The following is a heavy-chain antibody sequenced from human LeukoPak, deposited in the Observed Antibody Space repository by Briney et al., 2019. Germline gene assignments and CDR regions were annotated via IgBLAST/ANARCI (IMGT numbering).Heavy chain of an antibody. CDR1: GGSISSSSYY. CDR2: IYYSGST. D-gene: IGHD6-6*01. CDR3: ARHSVAARLRSWFDP. J-gene: IGHJ5*02. V-gene: IGHV4-39*01. Sequence: PSETLSLTCTVSGGSISSSSYYWGWIRQPPGKGLEWIGSIYYSGSTYYSPSLKSRVTISVDTSKNQFSLKLSSVTAADTAVYYCARHSVAARLRSWFDPWGQGTLVTVSS.